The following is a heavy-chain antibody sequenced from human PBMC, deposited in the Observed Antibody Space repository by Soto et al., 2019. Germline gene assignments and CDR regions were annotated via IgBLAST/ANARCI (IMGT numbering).Heavy chain of an antibody. Sequence: PSETLSLTCTVSGGSISSSSYYWGWIRQPPGKGLEWIGSIYYSGSTYYNPSLKSRVTISVDTSKNQFSLKLSSVTAADTAVYYCARHNIGYGMDVWGQGTTVTVS. CDR3: ARHNIGYGMDV. V-gene: IGHV4-39*01. D-gene: IGHD5-12*01. CDR1: GGSISSSSYY. J-gene: IGHJ6*02. CDR2: IYYSGST.